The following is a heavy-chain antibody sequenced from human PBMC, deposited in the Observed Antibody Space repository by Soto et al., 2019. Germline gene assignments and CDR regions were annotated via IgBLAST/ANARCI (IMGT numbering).Heavy chain of an antibody. CDR2: IYYTGNT. V-gene: IGHV4-31*03. D-gene: IGHD3-10*01. CDR3: ATAYYYGSGSFDS. Sequence: QVQLQESGPGLVKPSQTLSLTCTVSGGASTDSAGYYWSWIRQHPGKGLEWIGHIYYTGNTHYNPSLQSRISISVDTSKNQFSLKLTSVPAADTAVYFCATAYYYGSGSFDSWGPGTLVTVSS. J-gene: IGHJ4*02. CDR1: GGASTDSAGYY.